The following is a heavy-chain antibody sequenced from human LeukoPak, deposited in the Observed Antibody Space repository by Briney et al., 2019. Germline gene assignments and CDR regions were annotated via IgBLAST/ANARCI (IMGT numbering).Heavy chain of an antibody. CDR2: IRYDGTNK. Sequence: PGGSLRLSCAASGFTFSTCGMRWIRQAPGKGLEWVAFIRYDGTNKQYLDSVKARFTISRDNSNNMLYLQMNSLRPKDTGVYYCAKDRAFGDYFESWGQGTLVTVSS. V-gene: IGHV3-30*02. J-gene: IGHJ5*01. D-gene: IGHD2-21*02. CDR3: AKDRAFGDYFES. CDR1: GFTFSTCG.